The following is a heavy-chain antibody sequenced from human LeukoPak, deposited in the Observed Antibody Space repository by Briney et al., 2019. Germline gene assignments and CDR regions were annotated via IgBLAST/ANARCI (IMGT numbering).Heavy chain of an antibody. CDR2: ISAYNGNT. J-gene: IGHJ4*02. CDR3: ARYDYSNYSLDY. CDR1: GYTFTSYA. V-gene: IGHV1-18*01. D-gene: IGHD4-11*01. Sequence: ASVKVSCKASGYTFTSYAMHWVRQAPGQRLEWMGWISAYNGNTNYAQKLQGRVTMTTDTSTSTAYMELRSLRSDDTAVYYCARYDYSNYSLDYWGQGTLVTVSS.